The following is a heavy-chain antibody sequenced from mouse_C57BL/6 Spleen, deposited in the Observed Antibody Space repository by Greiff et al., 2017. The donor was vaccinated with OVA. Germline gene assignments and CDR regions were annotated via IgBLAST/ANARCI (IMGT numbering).Heavy chain of an antibody. D-gene: IGHD2-1*01. V-gene: IGHV3-6*01. CDR2: ISYDGSN. CDR3: AREGKRYFDV. J-gene: IGHJ1*03. Sequence: VQLQQSGPGLVKPSQSLSLTCSVTGYSITSGYYWNWIRQFPGNKLEWMGYISYDGSNNYNQSLKNRISITRDTSTNQFFLKLNSVTTEDTDADCCAREGKRYFDVWGTGTTVTVSS. CDR1: GYSITSGYY.